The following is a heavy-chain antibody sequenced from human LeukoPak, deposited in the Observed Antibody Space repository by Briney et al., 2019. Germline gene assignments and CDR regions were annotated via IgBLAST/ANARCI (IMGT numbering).Heavy chain of an antibody. CDR3: ARLPHIDSYGWNWFDP. Sequence: PSETLSLTCTVSGGSISSSSYYWGWIRQPPGKGLEWIGSIYYSGSTYYNPSLKSRVTISVDTSKNQFSLKLSSVTAADTAVYYCARLPHIDSYGWNWFDPWGQGTLVTVSS. V-gene: IGHV4-39*07. J-gene: IGHJ5*02. CDR2: IYYSGST. CDR1: GGSISSSSYY. D-gene: IGHD5-18*01.